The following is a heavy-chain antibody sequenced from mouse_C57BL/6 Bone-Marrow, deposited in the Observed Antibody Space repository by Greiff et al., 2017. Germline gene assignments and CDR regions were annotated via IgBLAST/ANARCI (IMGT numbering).Heavy chain of an antibody. CDR2: IYPGSGSS. J-gene: IGHJ1*03. CDR1: GYTFTSYW. V-gene: IGHV1-55*01. CDR3: ARPYYSNYWYFDV. D-gene: IGHD2-5*01. Sequence: QVQLQQPGAELVKPGASVKMSCKASGYTFTSYWITWVKQRPGQGLEWIGDIYPGSGSSNYNEKFKSKSTLTVDTSSSTAYMQLSSLTSEDSAVYYCARPYYSNYWYFDVWGTGTTVTVSS.